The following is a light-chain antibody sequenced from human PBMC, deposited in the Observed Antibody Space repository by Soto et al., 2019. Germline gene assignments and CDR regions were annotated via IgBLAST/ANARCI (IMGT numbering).Light chain of an antibody. Sequence: DSQMTHSPSSLSASVGDRVTITCRASQSISSYLNWYQQKPGKAPKLLIYAASSLQSGVPSRFSGSGSGTDFTLTNSSLQPEDFATYYCQQSYSTRPLTFGGGTKVEFK. CDR3: QQSYSTRPLT. CDR2: AAS. CDR1: QSISSY. J-gene: IGKJ4*01. V-gene: IGKV1-39*01.